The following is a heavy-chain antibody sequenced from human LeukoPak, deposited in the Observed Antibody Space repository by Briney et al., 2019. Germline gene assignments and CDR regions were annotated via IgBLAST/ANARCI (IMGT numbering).Heavy chain of an antibody. J-gene: IGHJ4*02. CDR1: GDSISSDYY. Sequence: SETLSLTCAVSGDSISSDYYWGWIRQPPEGGLEWIGSIYHRGTTFYNPSLKSRVTMSIDASRNQFSLRLSSVTTADTAVYYCARGMVYDSTHKYVFDQWGQGALVTVSS. D-gene: IGHD3-22*01. CDR2: IYHRGTT. CDR3: ARGMVYDSTHKYVFDQ. V-gene: IGHV4-38-2*01.